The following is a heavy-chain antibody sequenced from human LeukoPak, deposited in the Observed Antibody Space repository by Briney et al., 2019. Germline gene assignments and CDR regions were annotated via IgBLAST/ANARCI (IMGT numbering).Heavy chain of an antibody. CDR2: ISSSGSTI. D-gene: IGHD5-24*01. J-gene: IGHJ4*02. V-gene: IGHV3-48*03. CDR3: AKDAWGEGDGFNNFDY. CDR1: GFTFSSYE. Sequence: PGGSLRLSCAASGFTFSSYEMNWVRQAPGKGLEWVSYISSSGSTIYYADSVKGRFTISRDNAKNSLNLQMNSLRAEDTAVYYCAKDAWGEGDGFNNFDYWGQGTLVTVSS.